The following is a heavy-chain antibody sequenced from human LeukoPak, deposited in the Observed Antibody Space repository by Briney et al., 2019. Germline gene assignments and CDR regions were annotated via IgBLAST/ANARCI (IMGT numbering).Heavy chain of an antibody. D-gene: IGHD6-13*01. Sequence: SETLSLTCAVYGGSFSGYYWSWIRQPSGKGLEWIGEINHSGSTNYNPSLKSRVTISVDTSKNQFSLKLSSVTAADTAVYYCARRGSSWYGGKGNWFDPWGQGTLVTVSS. CDR2: INHSGST. CDR1: GGSFSGYY. CDR3: ARRGSSWYGGKGNWFDP. J-gene: IGHJ5*02. V-gene: IGHV4-34*01.